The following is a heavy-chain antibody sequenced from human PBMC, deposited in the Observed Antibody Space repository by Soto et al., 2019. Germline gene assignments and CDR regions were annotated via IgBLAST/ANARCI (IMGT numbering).Heavy chain of an antibody. CDR1: GFSVTSNY. CDR2: IYAGGNT. J-gene: IGHJ4*02. D-gene: IGHD3-9*01. Sequence: GGSLRLSCAASGFSVTSNYMTWVRQAPGKGLECVSVIYAGGNTYYPDSVKGRFIISSDNSKNTLFLQMNNLRAEDTAVYYCARVTTFYDILTSSYALNYFDYWGQGTRVTVSS. CDR3: ARVTTFYDILTSSYALNYFDY. V-gene: IGHV3-53*01.